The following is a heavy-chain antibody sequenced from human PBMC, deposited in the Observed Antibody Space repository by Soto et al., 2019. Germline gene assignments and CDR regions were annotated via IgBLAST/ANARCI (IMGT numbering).Heavy chain of an antibody. CDR1: GYTFSSYF. CDR3: ARDLPPVDY. J-gene: IGHJ4*02. V-gene: IGHV1-18*01. CDR2: ISAYNGNT. Sequence: QVQLVQSGAEVKKPGASVKVSCKASGYTFSSYFISWVRQAPGQGLEWMGWISAYNGNTHYEQNLQGRVTRTTDTAKSTAYMELRSLRSDDTDVYYCARDLPPVDYWGQGTLVTVSS.